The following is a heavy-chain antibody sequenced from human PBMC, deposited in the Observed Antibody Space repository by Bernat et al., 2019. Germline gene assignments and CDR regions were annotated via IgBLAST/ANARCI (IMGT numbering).Heavy chain of an antibody. CDR1: GFSFSNAW. D-gene: IGHD2-8*01. CDR3: TTGYCSNGVCYTYFDH. J-gene: IGHJ4*02. CDR2: IKRKNDDGTT. V-gene: IGHV3-15*01. Sequence: EVQLVESGGGLVKPGGSLRLSCAASGFSFSNAWMSWVRQAPGKGLEWVGRIKRKNDDGTTDYDAPVKGRFTISSDDAKTTLYLQMYSLKTEDTAVYYCTTGYCSNGVCYTYFDHWGQGTLVTVSS.